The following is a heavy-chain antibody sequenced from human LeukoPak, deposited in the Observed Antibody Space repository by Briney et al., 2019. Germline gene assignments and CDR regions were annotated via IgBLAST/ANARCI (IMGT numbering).Heavy chain of an antibody. V-gene: IGHV3-30*03. J-gene: IGHJ4*02. D-gene: IGHD3-10*01. Sequence: GGSLRLSCAASGFTFNNYGMHWVRQAPGKGLECMAIISYDGSNKYYADSVKGRFTISRDNSKNTLYLQMNSLRAEDTAVYYCARSDDRFGELYWGQGTLVTVSS. CDR1: GFTFNNYG. CDR2: ISYDGSNK. CDR3: ARSDDRFGELY.